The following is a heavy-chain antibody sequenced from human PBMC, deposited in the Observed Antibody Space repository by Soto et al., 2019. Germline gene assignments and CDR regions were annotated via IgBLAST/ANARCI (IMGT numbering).Heavy chain of an antibody. CDR1: GGSISSGDYY. J-gene: IGHJ3*02. V-gene: IGHV4-30-4*01. Sequence: PSETLSLTCSVSGGSISSGDYYWSWIRQPPGKGLEWIAYIYYSGIIYCNPSLKSRVTMSRDTSKNQFFLNLDSVTAADTAVYYCAREVGEVDYSSSSDAFDIWGQGTMVT. D-gene: IGHD6-6*01. CDR3: AREVGEVDYSSSSDAFDI. CDR2: IYYSGII.